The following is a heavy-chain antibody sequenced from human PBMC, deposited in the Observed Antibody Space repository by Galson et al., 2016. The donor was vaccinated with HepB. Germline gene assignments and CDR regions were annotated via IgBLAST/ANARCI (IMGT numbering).Heavy chain of an antibody. CDR1: GDSVSSNSAA. D-gene: IGHD3-10*01. CDR2: TYYESKWYR. Sequence: CAISGDSVSSNSAAWNWIRQSPSRGLEWLGRTYYESKWYRDYAVSVESRIAINADTSKNQFSLQLNSVTPEDTALYYCARKYYGSGGYYTLFDYWGQGTPVTVSS. V-gene: IGHV6-1*01. J-gene: IGHJ4*02. CDR3: ARKYYGSGGYYTLFDY.